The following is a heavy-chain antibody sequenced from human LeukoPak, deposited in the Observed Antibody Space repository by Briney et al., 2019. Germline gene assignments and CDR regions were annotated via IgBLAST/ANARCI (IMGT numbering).Heavy chain of an antibody. CDR2: INAGNGNT. Sequence: ASVKVSCKASGYTFTSYAMHWVRQAPGQRLEWMGWINAGNGNTKYSRKFQGRVTITRDTSASTAYMELSSLRSEDTAVYYCALGGVPAAIDYWGQGTLVTVSS. D-gene: IGHD2-2*01. CDR1: GYTFTSYA. J-gene: IGHJ4*02. V-gene: IGHV1-3*01. CDR3: ALGGVPAAIDY.